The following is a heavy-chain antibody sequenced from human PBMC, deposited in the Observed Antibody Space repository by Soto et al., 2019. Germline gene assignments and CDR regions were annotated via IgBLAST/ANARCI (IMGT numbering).Heavy chain of an antibody. V-gene: IGHV3-64*01. CDR2: ISSNGVGT. CDR3: ARRARPDFYYMDV. J-gene: IGHJ6*03. Sequence: EVQLAESGGGLAQPGGSLRLSCAASGFTLSGYAMDWVRQAPGKGLEYVSGISSNGVGTYYANYVQGRFTISRDNFKNMVYLQMGSLRPEDMAVYYCARRARPDFYYMDVWGKGTTVTVSS. D-gene: IGHD6-6*01. CDR1: GFTLSGYA.